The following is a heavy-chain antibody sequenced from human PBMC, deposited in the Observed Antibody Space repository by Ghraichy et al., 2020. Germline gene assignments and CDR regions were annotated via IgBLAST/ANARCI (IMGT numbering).Heavy chain of an antibody. Sequence: LSLTCAASGFTFSGLSMNWVRQAPGKGLEWLSYITSSSRTISYADSVKGRFTISRDNAKNSLYLEMKSLTDEDTAVYYCARGSRVVRFFYYDGMDVWGQGTTVTVSS. CDR1: GFTFSGLS. V-gene: IGHV3-48*02. J-gene: IGHJ6*02. D-gene: IGHD4-23*01. CDR2: ITSSSRTI. CDR3: ARGSRVVRFFYYDGMDV.